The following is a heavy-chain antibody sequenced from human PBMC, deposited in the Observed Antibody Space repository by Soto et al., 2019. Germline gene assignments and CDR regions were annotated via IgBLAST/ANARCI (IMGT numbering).Heavy chain of an antibody. CDR1: GFTFGSYA. J-gene: IGHJ4*02. V-gene: IGHV3-30*03. CDR2: ISYDGSNK. Sequence: GGSLRLSCAASGFTFGSYAMHWVRQAPGKGLEWVAVISYDGSNKYYADSVKGRFTISRDNSKNTLYLQMNSLSAEDTAVYYCARESEDLTSNFDYWGQGTLVTVSS. CDR3: ARESEDLTSNFDY.